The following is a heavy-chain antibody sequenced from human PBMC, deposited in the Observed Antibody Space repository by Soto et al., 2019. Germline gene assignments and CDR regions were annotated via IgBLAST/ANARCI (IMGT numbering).Heavy chain of an antibody. J-gene: IGHJ6*02. D-gene: IGHD2-21*01. CDR3: AASCVACGGFNYYGMDV. V-gene: IGHV4-31*03. CDR2: IYYSGTT. Sequence: PSETLSLTCTVSGGSISSGGYYWYWIRQHPGKGLEWIGYIYYSGTTYYNPSLKSRVTISVDTSKKQFSLKLSSVTAADTAVYFCAASCVACGGFNYYGMDVWGQGTTVTVSS. CDR1: GGSISSGGYY.